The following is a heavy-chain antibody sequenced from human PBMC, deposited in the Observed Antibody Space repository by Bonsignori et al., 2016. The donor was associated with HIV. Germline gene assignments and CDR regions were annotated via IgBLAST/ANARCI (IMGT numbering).Heavy chain of an antibody. CDR2: ISGSGGST. CDR3: AKGFRMLDY. V-gene: IGHV3-23*01. Sequence: GESLKISCAASGFTFSSYAMSWVRQAPGKGLEWVSAISGSGGSTYYADSVKGRFTISRDNSKNTLYLQMNSLRAEDTAVYYCAKGFRMLDYWGQGTLVTVSS. J-gene: IGHJ4*02. CDR1: GFTFSSYA. D-gene: IGHD2-8*01.